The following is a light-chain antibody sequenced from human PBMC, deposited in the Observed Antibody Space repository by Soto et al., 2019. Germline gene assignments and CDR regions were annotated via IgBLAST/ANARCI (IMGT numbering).Light chain of an antibody. CDR1: RSDAGGYNY. J-gene: IGLJ1*01. CDR2: DVS. V-gene: IGLV2-11*01. CDR3: CSYAGNYTPFV. Sequence: QSALTQPRSVSGSPGQSVTISCTGTRSDAGGYNYVSWYQQHPDKAPKLVIYDVSKRPSGVPDRFYGSKSGNTASLTISGLQAEDEADYYCCSYAGNYTPFVFGTGTKLTVL.